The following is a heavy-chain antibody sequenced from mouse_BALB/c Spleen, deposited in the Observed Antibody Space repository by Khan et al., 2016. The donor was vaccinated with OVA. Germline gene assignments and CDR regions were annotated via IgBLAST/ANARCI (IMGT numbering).Heavy chain of an antibody. CDR1: GFSLINYG. CDR2: IWSGGST. D-gene: IGHD1-2*01. V-gene: IGHV2-2*01. J-gene: IGHJ4*01. Sequence: QVQLKQSGPGLVQPSQNLSITCTVSGFSLINYGVHWVRQSPGKALEWLGVIWSGGSTDYNAAFISRLSITKDNSKRQIFFKMNSLQADDTAIYYCARNGVFHYHGYGGMDYWGQGTSVTVSS. CDR3: ARNGVFHYHGYGGMDY.